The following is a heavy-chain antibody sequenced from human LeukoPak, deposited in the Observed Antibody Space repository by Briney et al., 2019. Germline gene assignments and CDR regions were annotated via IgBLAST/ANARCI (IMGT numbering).Heavy chain of an antibody. Sequence: GGSLRLSCVASGFTFSHSWMTWVRQAPGKGLEWVGHIKEDGSSQNYADSVKGRFTISRDNAKSSLHLQMNSLRAEDTAVYYCAREVVIFPDYYYYGMDVWGQGTTVTVSS. J-gene: IGHJ6*02. D-gene: IGHD3-9*01. CDR1: GFTFSHSW. CDR2: IKEDGSSQ. CDR3: AREVVIFPDYYYYGMDV. V-gene: IGHV3-7*03.